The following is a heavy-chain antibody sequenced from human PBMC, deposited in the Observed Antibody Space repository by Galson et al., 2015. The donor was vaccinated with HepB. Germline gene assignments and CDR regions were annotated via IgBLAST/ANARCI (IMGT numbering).Heavy chain of an antibody. CDR3: ARGGVGYCSGGSCYSEYFHN. CDR2: VSSSSSTK. D-gene: IGHD2-15*01. CDR1: GFTFSNYS. Sequence: SLRLSCAASGFTFSNYSMNWVRQAPGKGLEWVSYVSSSSSTKYYADSVKGRFTISRDNAKNSLYLQMYSLRDEDTAVYYCARGGVGYCSGGSCYSEYFHNWGQGTLVIVSS. J-gene: IGHJ1*01. V-gene: IGHV3-48*02.